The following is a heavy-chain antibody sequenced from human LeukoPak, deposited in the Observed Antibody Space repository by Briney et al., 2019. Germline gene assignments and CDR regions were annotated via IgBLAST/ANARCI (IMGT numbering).Heavy chain of an antibody. Sequence: GGSLRLSCAASRFTFSTYSMNWVRQAPGKGLEWVSYISSSSSTIYYADSVKGRFTISRDNAKNSLYLQMNSLRAEDTAVYYCARVPYNSYAKYYYYYYMDVWGKGTTVTVSS. V-gene: IGHV3-48*01. CDR1: RFTFSTYS. D-gene: IGHD5-18*01. J-gene: IGHJ6*03. CDR2: ISSSSSTI. CDR3: ARVPYNSYAKYYYYYYMDV.